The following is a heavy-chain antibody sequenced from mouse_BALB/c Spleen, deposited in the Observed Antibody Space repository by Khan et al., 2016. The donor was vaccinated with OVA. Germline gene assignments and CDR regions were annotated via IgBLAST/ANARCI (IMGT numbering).Heavy chain of an antibody. V-gene: IGHV9-4*02. D-gene: IGHD2-2*01. CDR2: INTHSGVP. J-gene: IGHJ1*01. Sequence: QIQLVQSGPELKKPGETVRISCKASGYTFTTAGMQWVQKMPGKGLKWIGWINTHSGVPKYAEDFKGRFAFSLETSASTAYLQITNLKNEDEATYFWASGYGYGWYFDVWGAGTTLTVSS. CDR3: ASGYGYGWYFDV. CDR1: GYTFTTAG.